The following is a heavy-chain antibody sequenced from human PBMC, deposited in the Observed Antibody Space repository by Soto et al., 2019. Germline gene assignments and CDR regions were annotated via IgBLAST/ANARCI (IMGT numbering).Heavy chain of an antibody. Sequence: GGSLRLSCVASGIPVSSNYMTWVRQAPGKGLEWVSVLHSGGDTYYANSVKGRFTISRHDSTNTVFLQMNSLTAEDTAVYYCARDGPYYYASRMDVWGQGTTVTVSS. CDR2: LHSGGDT. J-gene: IGHJ6*02. CDR1: GIPVSSNY. CDR3: ARDGPYYYASRMDV. D-gene: IGHD3-10*01. V-gene: IGHV3-53*04.